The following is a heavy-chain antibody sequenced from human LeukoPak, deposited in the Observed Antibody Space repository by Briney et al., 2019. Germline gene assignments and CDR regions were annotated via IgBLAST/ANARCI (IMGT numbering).Heavy chain of an antibody. V-gene: IGHV4-31*11. CDR3: ARDFEMGTIGHYFDS. CDR2: IYHSGST. D-gene: IGHD1-7*01. J-gene: IGHJ4*02. CDR1: GASISSGTYY. Sequence: SQTLSLTCAVSGASISSGTYYWSWTRQHPGKGLEWIGYIYHSGSTFYNPSLKSRVTISADTSDNQFSLNLRSVTAADTAIYYCARDFEMGTIGHYFDSWGQGTLVTFSS.